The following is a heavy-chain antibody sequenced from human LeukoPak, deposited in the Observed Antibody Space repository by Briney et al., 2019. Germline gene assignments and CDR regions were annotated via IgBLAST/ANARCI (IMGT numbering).Heavy chain of an antibody. J-gene: IGHJ3*02. D-gene: IGHD1-26*01. V-gene: IGHV3-21*01. CDR2: ISSSSSSYI. Sequence: GGSLRLSCAASGFTFSSYSMNWVRQAPGKGLEWVSSISSSSSSYIYYADSVKGRFTISRDNAKNSLYLQMNSLRAEDTAVYYCARLLRVGATPAAFDIWGQGTMVTVSS. CDR3: ARLLRVGATPAAFDI. CDR1: GFTFSSYS.